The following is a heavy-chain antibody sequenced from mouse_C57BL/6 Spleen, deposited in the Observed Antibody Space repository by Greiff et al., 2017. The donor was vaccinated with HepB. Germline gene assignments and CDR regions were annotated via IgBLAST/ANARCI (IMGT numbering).Heavy chain of an antibody. CDR3: ARTPYYYGSSSYYFDY. CDR1: GFSLSTSGMG. Sequence: ESGPGILQSSQTLSLTCSFSGFSLSTSGMGVSWIRQPSGKGLEWLAHIYWDDDKRYNPSLKSRLTISKDTSRNQVFLKITSVDTADTATYYCARTPYYYGSSSYYFDYWGQGTTLTVSS. D-gene: IGHD1-1*01. V-gene: IGHV8-12*01. J-gene: IGHJ2*01. CDR2: IYWDDDK.